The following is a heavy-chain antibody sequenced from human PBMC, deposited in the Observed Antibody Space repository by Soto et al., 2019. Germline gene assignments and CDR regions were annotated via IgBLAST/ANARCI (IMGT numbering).Heavy chain of an antibody. D-gene: IGHD2-15*01. CDR1: GFTFSSYG. V-gene: IGHV3-30*18. Sequence: ESGGGVVQPGRSLRLSCAASGFTFSSYGMHWVRQAPGKGLEWVAVISYDGSNKYYADSVKGRFTISRDNSKNTLYLQMNSLRAEDTAVYYCAKDETPVSDAFDIWGQGTMVTVSS. J-gene: IGHJ3*02. CDR2: ISYDGSNK. CDR3: AKDETPVSDAFDI.